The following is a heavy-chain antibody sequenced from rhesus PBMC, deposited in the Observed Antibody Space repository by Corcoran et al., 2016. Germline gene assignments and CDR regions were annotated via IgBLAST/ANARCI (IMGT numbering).Heavy chain of an antibody. D-gene: IGHD3-28*01. CDR3: ARGGYYGSGYNYGEFDY. Sequence: QVQLQESGPGLVKPSETLSLTCAVSGGSFSSYWWSWIRQPPGTGLEWIGENKGNSESTNSNPARKSRVTISKDASKNQFSRKRSSVTAADTAVYYCARGGYYGSGYNYGEFDYWGQGVLVTVSS. V-gene: IGHV4-80*01. CDR2: NKGNSEST. CDR1: GGSFSSYW. J-gene: IGHJ4*01.